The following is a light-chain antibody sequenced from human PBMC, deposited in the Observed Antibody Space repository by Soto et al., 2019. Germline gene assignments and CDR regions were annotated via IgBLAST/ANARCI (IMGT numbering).Light chain of an antibody. V-gene: IGLV1-47*01. CDR3: AAWDDNVVV. CDR1: SSNIGSAY. Sequence: QPVLTQPPSASGTPGQTVTISCSGSSSNIGSAYIYWYQYLPGTAPKLLIYRNNQRPSGVPDRFSASKSGTSASLAISGLRSEDEADYYCAAWDDNVVVFGGGTKLTVL. CDR2: RNN. J-gene: IGLJ2*01.